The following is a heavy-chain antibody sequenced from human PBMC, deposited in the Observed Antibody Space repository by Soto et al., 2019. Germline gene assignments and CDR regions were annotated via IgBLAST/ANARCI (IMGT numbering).Heavy chain of an antibody. J-gene: IGHJ4*02. D-gene: IGHD2-8*01. Sequence: LRLWWRAAGGTCVDHGMSWIRKAPGKGLEWVSSISSSSSYIYYADSVKGRFTISRDNAKNSLYLEMNNLRADDSAVYYCAKYLLMDTSSIFDCWGQGALVTVYS. CDR2: ISSSSSYI. CDR3: AKYLLMDTSSIFDC. CDR1: GGTCVDHG. V-gene: IGHV3-21*04.